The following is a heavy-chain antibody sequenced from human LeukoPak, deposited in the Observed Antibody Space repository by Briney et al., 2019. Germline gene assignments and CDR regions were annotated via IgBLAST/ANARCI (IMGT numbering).Heavy chain of an antibody. CDR2: ISAYNGNT. Sequence: GASVTVSCKASGYTFTSYGISWVRQAPGQGLEWMGWISAYNGNTNYAQKLQGRVTMTTDTSTSTAYMELRSLRSDDTAVYYCARVPPRYSSGGSCYHFDYWGQGTLVTVSS. D-gene: IGHD2-15*01. V-gene: IGHV1-18*01. CDR1: GYTFTSYG. J-gene: IGHJ4*02. CDR3: ARVPPRYSSGGSCYHFDY.